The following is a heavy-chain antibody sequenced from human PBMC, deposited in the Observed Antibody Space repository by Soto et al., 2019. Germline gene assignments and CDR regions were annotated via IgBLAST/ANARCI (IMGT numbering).Heavy chain of an antibody. CDR3: AIGGGDYNYLDY. D-gene: IGHD3-9*01. CDR2: IKSDGSST. Sequence: EVQLVESGGGLVQPGGSLRLSCAASGFLFNTYWMFWVRQAPRKGLLWVSRIKSDGSSTNYADAVKGRFTISRDNAKNTLYLQMTSLSAEATAVYYCAIGGGDYNYLDYWGQEILVTVSS. J-gene: IGHJ4*02. CDR1: GFLFNTYW. V-gene: IGHV3-74*01.